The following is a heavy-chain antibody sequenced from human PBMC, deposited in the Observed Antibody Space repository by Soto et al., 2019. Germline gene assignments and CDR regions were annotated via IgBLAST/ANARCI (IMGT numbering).Heavy chain of an antibody. J-gene: IGHJ5*02. CDR3: AIQRADSSGWGGDWFDP. CDR1: GGTFSSYA. D-gene: IGHD6-19*01. V-gene: IGHV1-69*13. Sequence: ASVKVSCKASGGTFSSYAISWVRQAPGQGLEWMGGIIPIFGTANYAQKFQGRVTITADESTSTAYMELSSLRPEDTAVYYCAIQRADSSGWGGDWFDPWGQGTLVTVSS. CDR2: IIPIFGTA.